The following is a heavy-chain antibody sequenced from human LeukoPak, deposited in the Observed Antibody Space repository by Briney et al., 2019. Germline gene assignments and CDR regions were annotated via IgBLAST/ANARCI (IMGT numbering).Heavy chain of an antibody. J-gene: IGHJ4*02. Sequence: GASVEVSCKASGYTFTNYGLSWVRQAPGQGLEWMGWTSAYNGNTNYAQQFQGRVTMTTDTSTSTAYMELKSLRSDDAAVYYCARDRVTFGGVMLPEYWGQGTLVTVSS. D-gene: IGHD3-16*01. CDR1: GYTFTNYG. CDR3: ARDRVTFGGVMLPEY. V-gene: IGHV1-18*01. CDR2: TSAYNGNT.